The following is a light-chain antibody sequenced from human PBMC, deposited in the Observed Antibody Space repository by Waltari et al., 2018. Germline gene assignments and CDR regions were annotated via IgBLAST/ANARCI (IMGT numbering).Light chain of an antibody. CDR1: SLRRYY. J-gene: IGLJ3*02. CDR2: GQD. V-gene: IGLV3-19*01. Sequence: SSELTQDPTVSVALGQTVTITCQGYSLRRYYPSWYQQRPGQAPILVFYGQDNRPSGIPDRFSGSISGNTASLTITGAQAEDEADYYCQSRDTISTRVFGGGTRLTV. CDR3: QSRDTISTRV.